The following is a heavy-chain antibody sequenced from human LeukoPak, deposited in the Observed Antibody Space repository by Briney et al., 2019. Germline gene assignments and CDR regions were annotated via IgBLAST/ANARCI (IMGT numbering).Heavy chain of an antibody. CDR3: ARGNSYYDSSGAFDY. V-gene: IGHV4-30-4*02. CDR1: GGSISSGDYY. D-gene: IGHD3-22*01. J-gene: IGHJ4*02. Sequence: SETLSLTCTVSGGSISSGDYYWTWIRQPPGKGLEWIGYISFSGTTYYNPSLKSRVTISIDTSKNQFSLKLNSVTAADTAVYYCARGNSYYDSSGAFDYWGQGALVTVSS. CDR2: ISFSGTT.